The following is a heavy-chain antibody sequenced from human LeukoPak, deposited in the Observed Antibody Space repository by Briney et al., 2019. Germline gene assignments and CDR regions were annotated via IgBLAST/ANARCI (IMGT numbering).Heavy chain of an antibody. CDR2: ISAYNGNT. CDR1: GYTFTSYG. J-gene: IGHJ4*02. Sequence: ASVKVSCKASGYTFTSYGISWVRQAPGQGLEWMGRISAYNGNTNYAQKLQGRVTMTTDTSTSTAYMELRSLRSDDTAVYYCARDPLYCGGDCLNFDYWGQGTLVTVSS. CDR3: ARDPLYCGGDCLNFDY. V-gene: IGHV1-18*01. D-gene: IGHD2-21*02.